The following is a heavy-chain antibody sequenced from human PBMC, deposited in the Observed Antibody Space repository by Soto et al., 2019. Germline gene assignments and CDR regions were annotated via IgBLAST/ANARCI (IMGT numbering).Heavy chain of an antibody. CDR1: GFTFSSYA. V-gene: IGHV3-23*01. CDR3: ANLKVRGVILYYFDY. Sequence: GGSLRLSCAASGFTFSSYAMSWVRQPPGKGLEWVSASSGSGGSTYYADSVKGRFTISRDNSKNTLYLQMNSLRAEDTAVYYCANLKVRGVILYYFDYWGQGTLVTVSS. D-gene: IGHD3-10*01. CDR2: SSGSGGST. J-gene: IGHJ4*02.